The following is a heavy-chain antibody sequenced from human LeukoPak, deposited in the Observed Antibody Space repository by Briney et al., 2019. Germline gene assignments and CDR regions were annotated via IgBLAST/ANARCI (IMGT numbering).Heavy chain of an antibody. V-gene: IGHV3-11*01. J-gene: IGHJ4*02. Sequence: PGGSLRLSCAASGFTFSDYYMSWIRQAPGKGLEWVSYISSSGSTIYYADSVKGRFTISRDNAKNSLYLQMNSLRAEDTAVYYCARAKAVADYYFDYWGQGTLVTVPS. D-gene: IGHD6-19*01. CDR1: GFTFSDYY. CDR2: ISSSGSTI. CDR3: ARAKAVADYYFDY.